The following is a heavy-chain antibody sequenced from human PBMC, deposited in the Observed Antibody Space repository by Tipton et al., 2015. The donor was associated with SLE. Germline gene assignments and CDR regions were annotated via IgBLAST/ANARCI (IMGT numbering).Heavy chain of an antibody. D-gene: IGHD6-13*01. CDR1: GGSISSYY. CDR2: IYYSGST. J-gene: IGHJ4*02. CDR3: ASHSSSWFLDY. V-gene: IGHV4-59*01. Sequence: LRLSCTVSGGSISSYYWSWIRQPPGKGLEWIGYIYYSGSTNYNPSLKSRATISVDTSKNQFSLKLSSVTAADTAVYYCASHSSSWFLDYWGQGTLVTVSS.